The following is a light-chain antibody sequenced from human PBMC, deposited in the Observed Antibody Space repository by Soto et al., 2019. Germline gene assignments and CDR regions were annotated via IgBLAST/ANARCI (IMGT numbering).Light chain of an antibody. CDR1: QSVRSN. Sequence: EIVMTQSPATQSVSPGERATLSCRASQSVRSNLAWYQQKPGQAPRLLIYDASTRATGIPARFSGSGSGTEFTLTISSLQSEDIAVYYCQQYDNWPPLTFGGGTKVEIK. J-gene: IGKJ4*01. CDR2: DAS. V-gene: IGKV3-15*01. CDR3: QQYDNWPPLT.